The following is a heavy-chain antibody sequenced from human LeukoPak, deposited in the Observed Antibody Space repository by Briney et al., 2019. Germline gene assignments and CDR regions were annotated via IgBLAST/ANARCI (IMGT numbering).Heavy chain of an antibody. J-gene: IGHJ4*02. D-gene: IGHD4-17*01. CDR3: ARERDYGDYEDY. CDR2: ISSSSSYI. Sequence: SGGSLRLSCAASGFTFSSYSMNWVRQAPGKGLEWVSSISSSSSYIYYADSVKGRFTISRDNAKNSLYLQMNSLRAEDTAVYYCARERDYGDYEDYWGQGTLVTVSS. V-gene: IGHV3-21*01. CDR1: GFTFSSYS.